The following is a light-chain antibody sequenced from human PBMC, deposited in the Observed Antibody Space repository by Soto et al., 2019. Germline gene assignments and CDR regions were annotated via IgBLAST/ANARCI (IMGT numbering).Light chain of an antibody. CDR3: SSYTSSSTL. J-gene: IGLJ1*01. V-gene: IGLV2-14*01. Sequence: QSVLTRPASVSGSAGQSITISCTGTSSDVGGYNYVSWYQQHPGKAPKLMIYAVTDRPSGVSSRFSGSKSGNTASLTISGLQAEDEADYYCSSYTSSSTLFGTGTKVTVL. CDR1: SSDVGGYNY. CDR2: AVT.